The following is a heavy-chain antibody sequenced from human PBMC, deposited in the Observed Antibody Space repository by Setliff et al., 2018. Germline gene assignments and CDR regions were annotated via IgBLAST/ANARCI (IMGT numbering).Heavy chain of an antibody. CDR2: ISYDGSNK. CDR1: GFTFSSYG. V-gene: IGHV3-30*18. Sequence: PGGSLRLSCAASGFTFSSYGMHWVRQAPGKGLEWVAVISYDGSNKYYADSVKGRFTISRDNSKNTLYLQMNSLRAEDTAVYYCAKDRSGSKAYYYYGMDVWGQGTTVTV. J-gene: IGHJ6*02. D-gene: IGHD3-10*01. CDR3: AKDRSGSKAYYYYGMDV.